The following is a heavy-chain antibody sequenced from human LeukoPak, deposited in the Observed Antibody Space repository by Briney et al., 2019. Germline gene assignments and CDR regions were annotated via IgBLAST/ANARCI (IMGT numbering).Heavy chain of an antibody. CDR2: IIPIFGTA. CDR1: GGTFSSYA. Sequence: SVKVSCKASGGTFSSYAISWVRQAPGQGLEWMGGIIPIFGTANYAQKFQGRVTITADESTSTAYMELSSLRSEDTAVYYCAREDGDYGGCYDYWGQGTLVTVSS. D-gene: IGHD4-17*01. J-gene: IGHJ4*02. CDR3: AREDGDYGGCYDY. V-gene: IGHV1-69*13.